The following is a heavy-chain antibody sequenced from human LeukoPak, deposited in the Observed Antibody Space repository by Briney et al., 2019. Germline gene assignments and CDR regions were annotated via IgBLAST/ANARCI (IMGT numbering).Heavy chain of an antibody. CDR2: ISSSSNYV. CDR1: GFTFSTYS. D-gene: IGHD3-10*01. Sequence: GGSLRLSCEASGFTFSTYSMTWVRQAPGKGLEWVSSISSSSNYVYYADSVRGRFTISRDNAKNSLFLQMNSLRADDTAVYYCARVPGDYWGQGTLVTVSS. J-gene: IGHJ4*02. V-gene: IGHV3-21*01. CDR3: ARVPGDY.